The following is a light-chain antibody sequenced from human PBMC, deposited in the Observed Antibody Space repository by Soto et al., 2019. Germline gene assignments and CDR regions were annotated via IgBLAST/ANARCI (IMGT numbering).Light chain of an antibody. V-gene: IGKV1-39*01. CDR1: QSISSY. J-gene: IGKJ2*01. CDR2: TAS. CDR3: QQNFNTPPYT. Sequence: DIQMDQSPSSLSASVGDRVTLTCRASQSISSYLNWYQQRPGTAPKLLIHTASSLESEVPSRFSGSGSGTHFTLSICSLQPEDFASYYCQQNFNTPPYTFGQGTKLE.